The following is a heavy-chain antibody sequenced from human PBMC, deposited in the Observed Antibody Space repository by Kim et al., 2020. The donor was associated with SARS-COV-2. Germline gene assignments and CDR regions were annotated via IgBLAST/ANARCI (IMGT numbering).Heavy chain of an antibody. Sequence: SVKVSCKASGGTFSSYAISWVRQAPGQGLEWIGRIIPIIGIANYAQKFQGRVTITADKSTSTAYMELSSLRSEETAVYYCAREGYDILTGYSNGPFDYWGQGTLVTVSS. CDR3: AREGYDILTGYSNGPFDY. D-gene: IGHD3-9*01. V-gene: IGHV1-69*04. CDR1: GGTFSSYA. J-gene: IGHJ4*02. CDR2: IIPIIGIA.